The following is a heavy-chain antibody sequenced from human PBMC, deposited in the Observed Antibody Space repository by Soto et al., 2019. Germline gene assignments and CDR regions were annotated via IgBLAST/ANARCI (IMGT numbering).Heavy chain of an antibody. J-gene: IGHJ5*02. V-gene: IGHV3-15*01. CDR3: TAATGYCSSTSCSGP. Sequence: GGSLRLSCTASGFTFSDAWMTWVRQAPGKGLGWVGRITTKTDGGTTDCAAPVKGRFTISRDDSKDTLYLQMNNLKTEDTAVYYCTAATGYCSSTSCSGPWGQGTLVTAPQ. CDR2: ITTKTDGGTT. D-gene: IGHD2-2*01. CDR1: GFTFSDAW.